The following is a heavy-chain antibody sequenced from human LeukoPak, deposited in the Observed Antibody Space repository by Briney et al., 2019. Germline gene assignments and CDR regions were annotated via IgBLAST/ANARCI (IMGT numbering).Heavy chain of an antibody. J-gene: IGHJ6*02. CDR2: ISAYNGNT. D-gene: IGHD5-24*01. V-gene: IGHV1-18*01. CDR3: ARDRWDGYNLIGEYDYYYYGMDV. Sequence: ASVKVSCKASGYTFTSYGISWVRQAPGQGLEWMGWISAYNGNTNYAQKLQGRVTMTTDTSTSTAYMELRSLRSDDTAVYYCARDRWDGYNLIGEYDYYYYGMDVWGQGTTVTVSS. CDR1: GYTFTSYG.